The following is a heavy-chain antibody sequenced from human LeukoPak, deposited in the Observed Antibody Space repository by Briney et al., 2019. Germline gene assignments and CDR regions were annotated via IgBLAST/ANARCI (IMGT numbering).Heavy chain of an antibody. CDR3: ARVVAAAGYTWFDP. Sequence: SQTLCLICAVSGRSISSGGYSGGWGRQPPGRVLEWIGYIYQSGSTYYNPSRKSRVTISVDRSNTQFSLKLSSVTAADAAVYYCARVVAAAGYTWFDPGGQGTLGTVSA. V-gene: IGHV4-30-2*01. J-gene: IGHJ5*02. D-gene: IGHD6-13*01. CDR2: IYQSGST. CDR1: GRSISSGGYS.